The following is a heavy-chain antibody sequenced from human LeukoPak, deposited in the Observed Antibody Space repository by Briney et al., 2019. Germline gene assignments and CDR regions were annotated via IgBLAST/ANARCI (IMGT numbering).Heavy chain of an antibody. D-gene: IGHD5-18*01. V-gene: IGHV3-33*01. CDR3: ARDKEATDTDAFDI. CDR2: IWYDGSNK. J-gene: IGHJ3*02. CDR1: GFTFSSYG. Sequence: QSGRSLRLSCAASGFTFSSYGMPWVRQAPGKGLEWVAVIWYDGSNKYYADSVKGRFTISRDNSKNTLYLQMNSLRAEDTAVYYCARDKEATDTDAFDIWGQGTMVTVSS.